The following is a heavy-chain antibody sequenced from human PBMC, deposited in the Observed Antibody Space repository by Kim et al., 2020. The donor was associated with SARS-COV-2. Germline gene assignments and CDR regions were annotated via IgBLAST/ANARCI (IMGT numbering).Heavy chain of an antibody. CDR1: GGSISGTNW. Sequence: SETLSLTCAVSGGSISGTNWWSWVRQPPGKGLEWIGEIYHTGSTNYNPSLKSRVTISVDKSKNQFSLKLSSMTAADTAVYYCASSSGSGSYLGMDVWGQGTTVTVS. CDR3: ASSSGSGSYLGMDV. J-gene: IGHJ6*02. CDR2: IYHTGST. V-gene: IGHV4-4*02. D-gene: IGHD3-10*01.